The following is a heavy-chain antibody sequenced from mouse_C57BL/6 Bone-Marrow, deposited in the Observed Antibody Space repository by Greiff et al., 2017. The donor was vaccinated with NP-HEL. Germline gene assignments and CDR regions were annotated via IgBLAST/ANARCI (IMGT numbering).Heavy chain of an antibody. CDR2: IDPEDGET. CDR3: ARPYYYGSSHWYFDV. Sequence: VNVKQSGAELVKPGASVKLSCTASGFNIKDYYMHWVKQRTEQGLEWIGRIDPEDGETKYAPKFQGKATITADTSSNTAYLQLSSLTSEDTAVYYCARPYYYGSSHWYFDVWGTGTTVTVSS. V-gene: IGHV14-2*01. J-gene: IGHJ1*03. CDR1: GFNIKDYY. D-gene: IGHD1-1*01.